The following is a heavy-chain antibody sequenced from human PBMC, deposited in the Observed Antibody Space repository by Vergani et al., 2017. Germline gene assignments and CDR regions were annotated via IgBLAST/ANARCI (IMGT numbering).Heavy chain of an antibody. D-gene: IGHD2-21*01. V-gene: IGHV4-4*07. CDR2: IYPNGNG. CDR3: ARGNCGVNCPKYNWLAP. J-gene: IGHJ5*02. Sequence: QVHLQESGPGVVKPSDTLSLTCTVSGGSMSDFYWTWIRQPAGRGLEWIGRIYPNGNGNYNESLRSRLTMSIDTSRSQLSLSLCSVTAADTAVYYCARGNCGVNCPKYNWLAPWCRGILVTVSS. CDR1: GGSMSDFY.